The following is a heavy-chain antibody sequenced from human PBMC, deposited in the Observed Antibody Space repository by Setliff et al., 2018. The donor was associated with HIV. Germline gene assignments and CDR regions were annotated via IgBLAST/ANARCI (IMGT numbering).Heavy chain of an antibody. CDR2: IKQDGSEK. CDR3: LRERNFWSRSPG. D-gene: IGHD3-3*01. J-gene: IGHJ4*02. Sequence: ASVKVSCKVSGYTLTELSRHWVRQAPGKGLEWVANIKQDGSEKYYVDSVKGRFTISRDNAKNSLSLQMNSLRAEDTAVYYCLRERNFWSRSPGWGQGTLVTVSS. CDR1: GYTLTELS. V-gene: IGHV3-7*04.